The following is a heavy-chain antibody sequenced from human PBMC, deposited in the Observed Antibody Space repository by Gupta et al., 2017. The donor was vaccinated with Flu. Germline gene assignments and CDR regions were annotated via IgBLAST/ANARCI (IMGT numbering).Heavy chain of an antibody. V-gene: IGHV3-21*06. CDR3: ARDVSRNWFDP. J-gene: IGHJ5*02. Sequence: EVQLVESGGGLVKPGGSLRLSCVASGFSCSFYNMNWVRQAPGKGLEWVSSISSSSTSMYYADSVKGRFTISRDNAKNTLYLQMNNLRAEDTAVYYCARDVSRNWFDPWGQGTLVTVSS. CDR2: ISSSSTSM. CDR1: GFSCSFYN.